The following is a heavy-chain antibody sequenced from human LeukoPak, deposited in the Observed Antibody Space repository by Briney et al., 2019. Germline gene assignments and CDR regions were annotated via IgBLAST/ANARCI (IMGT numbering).Heavy chain of an antibody. V-gene: IGHV3-74*01. CDR2: INSDGSST. CDR3: ARAQCYDSTTAGGMDV. D-gene: IGHD3-22*01. CDR1: GFIFSSYW. J-gene: IGHJ6*02. Sequence: PGGSLRLSCAVSGFIFSSYWMHWVRQAPGKGLVWVARINSDGSSTNYADSVKGRFTISRDNAKNTLSLQMNSLRAEDTAVYYWARAQCYDSTTAGGMDVWGQGTTVTVSS.